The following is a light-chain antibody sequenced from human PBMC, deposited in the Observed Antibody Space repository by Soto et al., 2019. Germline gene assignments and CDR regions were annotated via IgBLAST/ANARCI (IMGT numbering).Light chain of an antibody. J-gene: IGKJ5*01. CDR2: GAS. CDR1: QSVRSN. Sequence: ESVFTQSPGTLSLSPGERATLSCRASQSVRSNLAWYHQKPGQAPRLLIYGASTRATGIPARFSGSGSGTEFTLTINSLQSEDFVVYYCQQYDNWPTTFGQGTRLEIK. CDR3: QQYDNWPTT. V-gene: IGKV3D-15*01.